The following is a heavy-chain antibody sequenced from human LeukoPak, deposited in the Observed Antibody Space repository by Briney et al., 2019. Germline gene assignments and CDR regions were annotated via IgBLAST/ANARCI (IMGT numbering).Heavy chain of an antibody. Sequence: ASVKVSCKASGYTFTSYYINWVRLAPGQGLEWMGWINPNSGGTNYAQKFQGRVTMTRDTSISTAYMELSRLRSDDTAVYYCARVEYSYGPEALGYWGQGTLVTVSS. CDR1: GYTFTSYY. D-gene: IGHD5-18*01. CDR3: ARVEYSYGPEALGY. J-gene: IGHJ4*02. V-gene: IGHV1-2*02. CDR2: INPNSGGT.